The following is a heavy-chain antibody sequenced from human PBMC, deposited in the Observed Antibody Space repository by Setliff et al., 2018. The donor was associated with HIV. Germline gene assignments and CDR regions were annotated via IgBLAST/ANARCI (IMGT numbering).Heavy chain of an antibody. J-gene: IGHJ4*02. V-gene: IGHV3-21*01. CDR1: GFTFSSYN. CDR2: ISSSGNHI. Sequence: GGSLRLSCAASGFTFSSYNMNWVRQAPGKGREWVSFISSSGNHIYYAGSLKGRFTISRDNAKNSLYLQMNSLRVDDTAVYYCARVPAAIDYWCQGTLVTVSS. CDR3: ARVPAAIDY. D-gene: IGHD2-15*01.